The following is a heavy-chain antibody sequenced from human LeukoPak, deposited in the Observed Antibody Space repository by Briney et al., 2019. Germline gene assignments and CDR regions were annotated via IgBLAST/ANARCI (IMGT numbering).Heavy chain of an antibody. V-gene: IGHV3-23*01. J-gene: IGHJ4*02. CDR3: AKDVGGSYDILTGYYPFDY. D-gene: IGHD3-9*01. CDR1: GFTFSSYG. CDR2: ISGSGGST. Sequence: GGSLRLSCAASGFTFSSYGMSWVRQAPGKGLEWVSAISGSGGSTYYADSVKGRFTISRDNSKNTLYLQMNSLRAEDTAVYYCAKDVGGSYDILTGYYPFDYWGQGTLVTVSS.